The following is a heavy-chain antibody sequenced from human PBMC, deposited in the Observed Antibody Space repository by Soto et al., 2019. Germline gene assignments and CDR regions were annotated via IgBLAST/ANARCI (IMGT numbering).Heavy chain of an antibody. CDR2: SIPMFGTA. V-gene: IGHV1-69*06. J-gene: IGHJ4*02. CDR1: GDTFHRHA. D-gene: IGHD5-12*01. Sequence: QVQLVQSGAEVKKPGSSVKVSCKGSGDTFHRHALSWVRQAPGQGLEWMGGSIPMFGTANYAQKFQGRVTITADTSTSTSYMELSSLRFEDTAFYYCAVIGYDLDYWGQGTLVAVSS. CDR3: AVIGYDLDY.